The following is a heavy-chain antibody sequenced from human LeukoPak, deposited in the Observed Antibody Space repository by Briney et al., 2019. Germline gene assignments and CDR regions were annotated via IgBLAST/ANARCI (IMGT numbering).Heavy chain of an antibody. Sequence: SETLSLTCDVYGGSFSGYYWTWIRQPPGKGLEWLGEFTHLETTNYNPSLKSRVTVSVDTSRNQFSLTLTSVTATDTAVYYCASRHTTDYYDSSGYFNWFDPWGQGTLVTVSS. V-gene: IGHV4-34*01. D-gene: IGHD3-22*01. CDR2: FTHLETT. J-gene: IGHJ5*02. CDR3: ASRHTTDYYDSSGYFNWFDP. CDR1: GGSFSGYY.